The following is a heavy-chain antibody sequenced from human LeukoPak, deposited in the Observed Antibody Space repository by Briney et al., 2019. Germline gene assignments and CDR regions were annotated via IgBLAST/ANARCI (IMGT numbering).Heavy chain of an antibody. CDR2: MNPISGNT. CDR3: VRRRCRGGNCYAGY. CDR1: GHTFTSYD. Sequence: ASVKVSCKASGHTFTSYDINWVRQATGQGLEWMGWMNPISGNTGFAQKFQGSVTMTRNTSISTAYMELSSLRSEDTAVYYCVRRRCRGGNCYAGYWGQGTLVTVSS. J-gene: IGHJ4*02. D-gene: IGHD2-15*01. V-gene: IGHV1-8*01.